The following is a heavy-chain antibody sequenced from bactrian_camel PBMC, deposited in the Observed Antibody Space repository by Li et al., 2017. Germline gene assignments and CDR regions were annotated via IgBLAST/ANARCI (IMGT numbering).Heavy chain of an antibody. CDR3: AADPPGGQWWMCGDTQQDFDY. Sequence: VQLVESGGGSVQTGGSLRITCTASSTHVYSSSCIGWFRQSPGKEREGIAAINTGVGDYVTRYGDSVRGRFSISGDAAKSTLFLQMNSLKAEDTAMYYCAADPPGGQWWMCGDTQQDFDYWGQGTQVTVS. CDR1: THVYSSSC. V-gene: IGHV3S54*01. CDR2: INTGVGDYVT. J-gene: IGHJ6*01. D-gene: IGHD2*01.